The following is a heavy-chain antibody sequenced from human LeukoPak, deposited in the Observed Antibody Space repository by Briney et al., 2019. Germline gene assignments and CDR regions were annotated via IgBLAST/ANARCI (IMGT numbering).Heavy chain of an antibody. CDR1: GFTFSSYW. D-gene: IGHD1-26*01. V-gene: IGHV3-74*01. CDR2: INSNGSST. J-gene: IGHJ4*02. Sequence: GGSLRLSCAASGFTFSSYWMHWVRQAPGKGLVWVSRINSNGSSTSYADSVEGRFTISRDNAKSTLYLQMNSLRAEDTAVYYCAKGGSYPIDYWGQGALVTVSS. CDR3: AKGGSYPIDY.